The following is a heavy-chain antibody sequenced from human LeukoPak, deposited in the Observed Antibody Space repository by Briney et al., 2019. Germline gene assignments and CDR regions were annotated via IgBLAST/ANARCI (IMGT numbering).Heavy chain of an antibody. J-gene: IGHJ5*02. CDR2: INPSGGST. Sequence: ASVKVSCKASGYTFTSYYMHWVRQAPGQGLEWMGIINPSGGSTSYAQKFQGRVTMTRDTSTSTVYMELSSLRSEDTAVYYCARDHGRAIPYNWFDPWGQGTLVTVSS. CDR1: GYTFTSYY. V-gene: IGHV1-46*01. CDR3: ARDHGRAIPYNWFDP.